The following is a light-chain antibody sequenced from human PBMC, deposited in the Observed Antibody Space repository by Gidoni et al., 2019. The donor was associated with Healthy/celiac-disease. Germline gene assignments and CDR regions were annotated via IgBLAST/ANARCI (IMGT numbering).Light chain of an antibody. J-gene: IGKJ4*01. CDR1: QSISSY. Sequence: DIRMTQSPSSLSASVGDIVTITCRASQSISSYLTWYQQKPGKAPTLLIYAASSLQRGVPSRFCGIGSGTDFTLTISSLQPDDFATYYCQQSYSTLTFGGGTKVEIK. CDR2: AAS. CDR3: QQSYSTLT. V-gene: IGKV1-39*01.